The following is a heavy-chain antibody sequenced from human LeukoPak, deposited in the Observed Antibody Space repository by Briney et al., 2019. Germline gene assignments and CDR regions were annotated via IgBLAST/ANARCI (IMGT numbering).Heavy chain of an antibody. Sequence: GGSLRLSCAASGFTFSSYGMHWVRQAPGKGLEWVAVISYDGSNKYYADSVKGRFTISRDNSENTLYLQMNSLRAEDTAVYYCAKDFAIAAAGTDYWGQGTLVTVSS. V-gene: IGHV3-30*18. D-gene: IGHD6-13*01. CDR2: ISYDGSNK. CDR1: GFTFSSYG. J-gene: IGHJ4*02. CDR3: AKDFAIAAAGTDY.